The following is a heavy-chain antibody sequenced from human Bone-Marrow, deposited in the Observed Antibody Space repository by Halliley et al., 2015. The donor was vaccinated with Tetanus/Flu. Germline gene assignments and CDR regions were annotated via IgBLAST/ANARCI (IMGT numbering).Heavy chain of an antibody. Sequence: MGMIHPRDSDTRYSPSFQGQVTISADKSISTAYLQLSSLKASDSAMYYCARQAPYDGSAYDYWGQGVLVTVSS. CDR2: IHPRDSDT. V-gene: IGHV5-51*01. D-gene: IGHD3-22*01. CDR3: ARQAPYDGSAYDY. J-gene: IGHJ4*02.